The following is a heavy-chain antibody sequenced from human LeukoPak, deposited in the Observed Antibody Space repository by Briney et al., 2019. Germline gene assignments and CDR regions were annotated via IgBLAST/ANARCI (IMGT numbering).Heavy chain of an antibody. Sequence: GGSLRLSCAASGFTFSSYSMNWVRQAPGKGLEWVSSISSSSSYIYYADSVKGRFTISRDNAKNSLYLQTNSLRAEDTAVYYCATPTYYYGSGSQFWGQGTLVTVSS. V-gene: IGHV3-21*01. CDR1: GFTFSSYS. J-gene: IGHJ4*02. D-gene: IGHD3-10*01. CDR3: ATPTYYYGSGSQF. CDR2: ISSSSSYI.